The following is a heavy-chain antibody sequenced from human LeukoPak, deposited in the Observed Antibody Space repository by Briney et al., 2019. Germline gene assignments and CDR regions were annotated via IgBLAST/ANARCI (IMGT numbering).Heavy chain of an antibody. V-gene: IGHV3-30*02. CDR3: AKDRRYYYGSGSYPEYFQH. Sequence: GGSLRLSCAASGFTFSSYGMHWARQAPGKGLEWVAFIRYDGSNKYYADSVKGRFTISRDNSKNTLYLQMNSLRAEDTAVYYCAKDRRYYYGSGSYPEYFQHWGQGTLVTVSS. CDR2: IRYDGSNK. CDR1: GFTFSSYG. J-gene: IGHJ1*01. D-gene: IGHD3-10*01.